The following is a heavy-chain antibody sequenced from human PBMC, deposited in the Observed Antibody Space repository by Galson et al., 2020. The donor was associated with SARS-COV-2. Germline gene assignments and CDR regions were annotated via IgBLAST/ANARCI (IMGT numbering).Heavy chain of an antibody. CDR3: ATAYSNVWYWFDP. J-gene: IGHJ5*02. CDR1: GGSLSGYY. Sequence: SQTLSLTCAVYGGSLSGYYWTWIRQPPGKGLEWIGNIFHSGEINHSGSTNYNPSLKSRVTISLDTSKSQFSLKLSSVTAADTGVYYCATAYSNVWYWFDPWG. CDR2: INHSGST. V-gene: IGHV4-34*01. D-gene: IGHD6-13*01.